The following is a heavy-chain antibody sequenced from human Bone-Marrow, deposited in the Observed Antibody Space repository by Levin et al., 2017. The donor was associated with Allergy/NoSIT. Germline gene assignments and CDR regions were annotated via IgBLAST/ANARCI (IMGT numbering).Heavy chain of an antibody. CDR1: GLSFSNYD. J-gene: IGHJ6*02. CDR3: ASWAMFYYDGSDFDYFYYGMDV. V-gene: IGHV3-21*06. CDR2: ISGGSSRI. Sequence: PGGSLRLSCAASGLSFSNYDMNWVRQAPGKGLEWVSSISGGSSRIYYADSVKGRFTISRDNAQNSLYLQMNSLRVEDTAVYYCASWAMFYYDGSDFDYFYYGMDVWGQGTTVTVSS. D-gene: IGHD3-16*01.